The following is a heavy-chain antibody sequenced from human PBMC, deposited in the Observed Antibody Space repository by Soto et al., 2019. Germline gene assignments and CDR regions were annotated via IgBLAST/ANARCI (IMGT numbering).Heavy chain of an antibody. V-gene: IGHV4-61*01. CDR2: IYYSGST. CDR3: ARVRDYVWGSYRVFDY. Sequence: PSETLSLTCTVSGGSVSSGSYYWSWIRQPPGKGLEWIGYIYYSGSTNYNPSLKSRVTILVDTSKNQFSLKLSSVTAADTAVYYCARVRDYVWGSYRVFDYWGQGTLVTVSS. J-gene: IGHJ4*02. D-gene: IGHD3-16*02. CDR1: GGSVSSGSYY.